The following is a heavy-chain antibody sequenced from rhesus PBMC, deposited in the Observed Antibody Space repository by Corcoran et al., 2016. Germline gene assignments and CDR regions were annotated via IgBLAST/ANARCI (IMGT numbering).Heavy chain of an antibody. CDR3: ARICCSGSYCYYVDY. Sequence: QVQLQESGPGLVKPSETLSLTCAVSGSSISSDYGWSWIRPPPGTGLEWIGYIGCRRGSNNDKPSLTSRGTSSKDQSKNQVSRKRSSVTAADTSVYYGARICCSGSYCYYVDYWGQGVLVTVSS. CDR1: GSSISSDYG. CDR2: IGCRRGSN. D-gene: IGHD2-27*01. V-gene: IGHV4-127*01. J-gene: IGHJ4*01.